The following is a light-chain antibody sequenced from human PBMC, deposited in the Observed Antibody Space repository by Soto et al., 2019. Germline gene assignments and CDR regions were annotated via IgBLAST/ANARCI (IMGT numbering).Light chain of an antibody. CDR3: QPLIDWPST. V-gene: IGKV3-11*01. J-gene: IGKJ4*01. Sequence: EIVLTQSPATLSLSPGDRATLSCRASQSVGSYLGWYQQRPGQAPRLLIYDASNRATGIPARFSGSGSGTDFTLAISSLGPEYFAVYYCQPLIDWPSTFGGVTKVEIK. CDR2: DAS. CDR1: QSVGSY.